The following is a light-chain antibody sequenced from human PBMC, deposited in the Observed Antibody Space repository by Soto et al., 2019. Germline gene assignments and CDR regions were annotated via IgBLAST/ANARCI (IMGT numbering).Light chain of an antibody. CDR2: GAS. CDR3: QQRSNWPRT. J-gene: IGKJ1*01. V-gene: IGKV3-11*01. CDR1: QSLGSD. Sequence: EIVLTQSPATLSLSPGERATLSCRASQSLGSDLAWYQQKPGQAPRLLIFGASARPTGIPARISGSGSGTDFTLTISSLEPEDFAVYYCQQRSNWPRTFGQGTKVDIK.